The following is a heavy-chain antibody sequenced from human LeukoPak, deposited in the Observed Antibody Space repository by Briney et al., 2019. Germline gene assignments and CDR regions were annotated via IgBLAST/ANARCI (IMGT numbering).Heavy chain of an antibody. CDR1: AGSITSSY. CDR2: IYYTENA. Sequence: SETLSLTCSVSAGSITSSYWSWIPQAPGKGREGLVYIYYTENAKYNPSLKSRATMSLYTTKNQLSLKLTSVTAADTAVYHCATTRGYSYGFFYFDPWGQGTLVTVSS. D-gene: IGHD5-18*01. J-gene: IGHJ4*02. V-gene: IGHV4-59*01. CDR3: ATTRGYSYGFFYFDP.